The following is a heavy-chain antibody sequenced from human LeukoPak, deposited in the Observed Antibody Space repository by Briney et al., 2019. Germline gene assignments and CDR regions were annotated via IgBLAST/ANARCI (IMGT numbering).Heavy chain of an antibody. D-gene: IGHD3-10*01. Sequence: PGGSLRLSCAASGFTFSSYGMHWVRQAPGKGLEWVADIWYDGSNKYYADSVKGRFTISRDNSKNTLYLQMNSLRAEDTAVYYCARGYGSGSYSRGVCQYWGQGTLVTVSS. J-gene: IGHJ4*02. CDR2: IWYDGSNK. V-gene: IGHV3-33*01. CDR1: GFTFSSYG. CDR3: ARGYGSGSYSRGVCQY.